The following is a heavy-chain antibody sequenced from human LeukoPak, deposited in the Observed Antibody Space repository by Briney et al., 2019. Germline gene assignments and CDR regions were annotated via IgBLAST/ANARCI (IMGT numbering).Heavy chain of an antibody. CDR1: GFTFSSYA. D-gene: IGHD3-16*01. CDR2: ISGSGDST. Sequence: TGGSLRLSCAASGFTFSSYAMRWVRQAPGKGLEWVSSISGSGDSTYNADSVKGRFTISRDKSKNTLYLQMNSLRAEDTAVYYCAKDGGQEVDYWGQGTLVTVSS. J-gene: IGHJ4*02. CDR3: AKDGGQEVDY. V-gene: IGHV3-23*01.